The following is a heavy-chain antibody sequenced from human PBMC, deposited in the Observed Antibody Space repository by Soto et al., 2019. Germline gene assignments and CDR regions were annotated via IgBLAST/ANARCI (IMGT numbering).Heavy chain of an antibody. Sequence: EVQLVESGGGLVKPGGSLRLSCAASGFTFSNAWMSWVRQAPGKGLEWVGRIKSKTDGGTTDYAAPVKGRFTISRDDSKNTLYLQMNSLKTEDTAVYYCTTDRGGYGYGYGVFDIWGQGTMVTVSS. J-gene: IGHJ3*02. CDR3: TTDRGGYGYGYGVFDI. D-gene: IGHD5-18*01. CDR2: IKSKTDGGTT. CDR1: GFTFSNAW. V-gene: IGHV3-15*01.